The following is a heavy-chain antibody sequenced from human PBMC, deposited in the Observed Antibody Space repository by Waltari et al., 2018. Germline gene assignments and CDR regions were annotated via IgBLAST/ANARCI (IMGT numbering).Heavy chain of an antibody. Sequence: EVQLVESGGGLVQPGRSLRLSCAASGFTFDDYAMHWVRQAPGKGLEWVSGISWNSGSIGYADSLKGRFTISRDNAKNSLYLQMNSLRAEDTALYYCAKGLYGSGSYEFDYWGQGTLVTVSS. V-gene: IGHV3-9*01. CDR2: ISWNSGSI. J-gene: IGHJ4*02. CDR3: AKGLYGSGSYEFDY. D-gene: IGHD3-10*01. CDR1: GFTFDDYA.